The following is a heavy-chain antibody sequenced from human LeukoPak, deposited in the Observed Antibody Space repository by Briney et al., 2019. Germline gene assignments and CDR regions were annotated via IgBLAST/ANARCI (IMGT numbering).Heavy chain of an antibody. J-gene: IGHJ4*02. Sequence: EGPLRLSCAASGFTFSSCGMHWVRQAPGKGLEWVAVIWYDGTNKYYADSVKGRLSISRDNSKNTLYLEMNSLRGEDAAVYYCARISVVSRSGPLDYWGQGTLVTVPS. V-gene: IGHV3-33*01. CDR2: IWYDGTNK. D-gene: IGHD3-10*01. CDR1: GFTFSSCG. CDR3: ARISVVSRSGPLDY.